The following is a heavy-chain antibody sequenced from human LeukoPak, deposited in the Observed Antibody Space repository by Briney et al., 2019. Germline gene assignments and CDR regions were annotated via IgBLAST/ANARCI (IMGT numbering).Heavy chain of an antibody. V-gene: IGHV3-74*01. Sequence: GGSLRLSCAASGFTFSSYWMHWVRQAPGKWLVWVSRINSDGSSTSYADSVKGRFTISRDNAKNTLYLQMNSLRAEDTAVYYCARSRLSSWYWFDPWGQGTLVTVSS. J-gene: IGHJ5*02. CDR2: INSDGSST. D-gene: IGHD6-13*01. CDR3: ARSRLSSWYWFDP. CDR1: GFTFSSYW.